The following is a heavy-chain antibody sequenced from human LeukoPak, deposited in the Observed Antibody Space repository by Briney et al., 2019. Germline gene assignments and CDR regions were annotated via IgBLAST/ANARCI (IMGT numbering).Heavy chain of an antibody. V-gene: IGHV4-61*02. CDR2: IYTSGST. J-gene: IGHJ4*02. Sequence: SQTLSLTCTVSGGSMSSSSYYWSWIRQPAGKGLEWIGRIYTSGSTTYNPSLKSQVTISLDTSKNQFSLKLSSVTAADTAVYYCARVFCSGGNCYHFDYWGQGTLVTVSS. CDR1: GGSMSSSSYY. CDR3: ARVFCSGGNCYHFDY. D-gene: IGHD2-15*01.